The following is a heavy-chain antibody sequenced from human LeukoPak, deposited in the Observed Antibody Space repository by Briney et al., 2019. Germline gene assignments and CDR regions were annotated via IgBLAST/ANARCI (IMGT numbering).Heavy chain of an antibody. CDR2: IYYSGST. D-gene: IGHD2-15*01. Sequence: SETLSLTCTVSGGSISSSSYYWGWIRQPPGKGLEWIGSIYYSGSTYYNPSLKSRVTISVDTSKNQFSLKLGSVTAADTAVYYCARSLGYCSGGSCYSRDYYYYYYMDVWGKGTTVTVSS. J-gene: IGHJ6*03. V-gene: IGHV4-39*01. CDR3: ARSLGYCSGGSCYSRDYYYYYYMDV. CDR1: GGSISSSSYY.